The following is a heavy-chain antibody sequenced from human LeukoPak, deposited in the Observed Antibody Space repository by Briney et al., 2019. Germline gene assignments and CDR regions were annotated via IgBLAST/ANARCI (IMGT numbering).Heavy chain of an antibody. V-gene: IGHV1-69*13. D-gene: IGHD5-18*01. CDR3: ARSEKVLWDTAMARDWFDP. J-gene: IGHJ5*02. Sequence: GASVKVSCKASGGTFSSYAISWVRQAPGQGLEWMGGIIPIFGTANYAQKFQGRVTITADESTSTAYMELSSLRSEDTAVYYCARSEKVLWDTAMARDWFDPWGQGTLVTVSS. CDR1: GGTFSSYA. CDR2: IIPIFGTA.